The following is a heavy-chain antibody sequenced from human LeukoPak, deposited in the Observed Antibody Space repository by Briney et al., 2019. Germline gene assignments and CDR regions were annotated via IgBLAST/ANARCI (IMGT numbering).Heavy chain of an antibody. D-gene: IGHD2/OR15-2a*01. Sequence: SETLSLTCTVSGASVGDYYWSWIRQAAGKGLEWLGRIYTSGNTIYDPSLQSRVTISVDVSKNQFSLRLISMTAADTGIYYCAVDNRDFWGQGTLVTVSS. V-gene: IGHV4-4*07. CDR2: IYTSGNT. J-gene: IGHJ4*02. CDR1: GASVGDYY. CDR3: AVDNRDF.